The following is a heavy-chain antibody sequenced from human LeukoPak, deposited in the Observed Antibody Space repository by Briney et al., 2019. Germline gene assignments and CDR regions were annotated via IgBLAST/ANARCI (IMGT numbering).Heavy chain of an antibody. Sequence: GASVKVSCKASGGTFSSYAISWVRQAPGQGLEWMGGIIPIFGTANYAQKFQGRVTITADESTSTAYMELSSLRSEDTAVYYCARDLKTYYDSSGYYPPPDAFDIWGQGTMVTVSS. CDR3: ARDLKTYYDSSGYYPPPDAFDI. D-gene: IGHD3-22*01. CDR1: GGTFSSYA. CDR2: IIPIFGTA. V-gene: IGHV1-69*13. J-gene: IGHJ3*02.